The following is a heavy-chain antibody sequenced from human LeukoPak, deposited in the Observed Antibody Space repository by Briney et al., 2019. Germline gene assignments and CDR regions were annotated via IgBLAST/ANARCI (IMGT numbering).Heavy chain of an antibody. Sequence: PSETLSLTCTVSGGSISSSSYYWGWIRQPPGKGLEWIGSIYYSGSTYYNPSLKSRVTISVDTSKNQFSLKLGSVTAADTAVYYCARLGISTCYYDSSGYYYGREIYWYFDLWGRGTLVTVSS. V-gene: IGHV4-39*01. J-gene: IGHJ2*01. CDR3: ARLGISTCYYDSSGYYYGREIYWYFDL. D-gene: IGHD3-22*01. CDR2: IYYSGST. CDR1: GGSISSSSYY.